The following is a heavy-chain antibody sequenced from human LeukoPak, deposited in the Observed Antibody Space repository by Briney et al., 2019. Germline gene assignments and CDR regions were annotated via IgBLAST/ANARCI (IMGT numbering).Heavy chain of an antibody. D-gene: IGHD3-22*01. CDR1: GYTFTGYY. V-gene: IGHV1-2*02. Sequence: EASVKVSCKASGYTFTGYYMHWVRQAPGQGLEWMGWINPNSGGTNYAQKFQGRVTMTRDTSISTAYMELSRLRSDDTAVYYCARDPYYDSSGPQGDYWGQGTLVTVSS. J-gene: IGHJ4*02. CDR2: INPNSGGT. CDR3: ARDPYYDSSGPQGDY.